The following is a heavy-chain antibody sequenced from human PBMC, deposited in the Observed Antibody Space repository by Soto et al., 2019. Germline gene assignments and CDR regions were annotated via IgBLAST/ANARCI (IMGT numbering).Heavy chain of an antibody. CDR2: ITGSGDHT. CDR3: AKGYYDILTGLDY. Sequence: GGSLRLSCAASGFTFSNYAMSWVRQAPGKGLEWVSGITGSGDHTYYADSVKGRFTISRDNSKNTLFLQMNSPGAEDTAVYYCAKGYYDILTGLDYSGQGTLVTVSS. CDR1: GFTFSNYA. J-gene: IGHJ4*02. D-gene: IGHD3-9*01. V-gene: IGHV3-23*01.